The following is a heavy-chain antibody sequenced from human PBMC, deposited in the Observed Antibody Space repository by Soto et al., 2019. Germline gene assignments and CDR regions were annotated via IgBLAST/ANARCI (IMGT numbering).Heavy chain of an antibody. Sequence: SETLSLTCAVSGDSISSGYFWVWIRQPPGKGLEWIGTIYHSGSTHYNPSLKSRVTISVDTSKNQFSLKLSSVTAAHTAVYYCASPASQRRVYGMDVWGQGTTVTVS. CDR3: ASPASQRRVYGMDV. D-gene: IGHD6-25*01. V-gene: IGHV4-38-2*01. CDR1: GDSISSGYF. J-gene: IGHJ6*02. CDR2: IYHSGST.